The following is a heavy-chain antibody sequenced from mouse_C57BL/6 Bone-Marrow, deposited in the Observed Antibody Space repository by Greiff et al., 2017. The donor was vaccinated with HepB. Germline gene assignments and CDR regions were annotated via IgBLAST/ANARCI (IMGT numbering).Heavy chain of an antibody. D-gene: IGHD1-1*01. CDR2: IRSKSSNYET. J-gene: IGHJ2*01. CDR1: GFTFNTYA. V-gene: IGHV10-3*01. Sequence: DVMLVESGGGLVQPKGSLKLSCAASGFTFNTYAMHWVRQAPGKGLEWVARIRSKSSNYETYYADSVKDRFTISRDDSQSMLYLQMNNLKTEDTAMYYCVRESSVVDPFDYWGQGTTLTVSS. CDR3: VRESSVVDPFDY.